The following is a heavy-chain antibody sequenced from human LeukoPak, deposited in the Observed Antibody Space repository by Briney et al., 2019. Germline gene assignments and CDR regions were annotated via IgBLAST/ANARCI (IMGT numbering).Heavy chain of an antibody. CDR3: AKLRITDRYCSGGSCPRAFYFDY. CDR1: GFTFSSYA. D-gene: IGHD2-15*01. CDR2: ISGNGGST. V-gene: IGHV3-23*01. J-gene: IGHJ4*02. Sequence: GGSLRLSCAASGFTFSSYAMSWVHQAPGKGLEWVSAISGNGGSTYYADSVKGRFTISRDNSKNTLYLQMNSLRAEDTAVYFCAKLRITDRYCSGGSCPRAFYFDYWGQGTLVTVSS.